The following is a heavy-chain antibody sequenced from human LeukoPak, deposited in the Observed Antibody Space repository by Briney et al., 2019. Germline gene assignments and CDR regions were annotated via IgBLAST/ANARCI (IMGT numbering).Heavy chain of an antibody. V-gene: IGHV1-2*06. D-gene: IGHD1-7*01. CDR1: GYTFTGYY. CDR2: INPNSGGT. J-gene: IGHJ5*02. CDR3: ARDAFVTGTTPNWFDP. Sequence: ASVKVSCKASGYTFTGYYMHWVRQAPGQGLEWMGRINPNSGGTNYAQKFQGRVTMTTDTSTSTAYMELRSLRSDDTAVYYCARDAFVTGTTPNWFDPWGQGTLVTVSS.